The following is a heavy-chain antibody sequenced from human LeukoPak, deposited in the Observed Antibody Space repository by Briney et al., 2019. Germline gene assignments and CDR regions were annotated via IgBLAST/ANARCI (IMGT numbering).Heavy chain of an antibody. CDR2: ISSSSSYI. CDR1: GFTFSSYS. D-gene: IGHD6-13*01. Sequence: GGSLRLSCAASGFTFSSYSMNWVRQAPGKGLEWVSSISSSSSYIYYADSVKGRFTISRDNAKNSLYPQMNSLRAEDTAVYYCARDFVYSSSWYSPPGGQGTLVTVSS. V-gene: IGHV3-21*01. J-gene: IGHJ4*02. CDR3: ARDFVYSSSWYSPP.